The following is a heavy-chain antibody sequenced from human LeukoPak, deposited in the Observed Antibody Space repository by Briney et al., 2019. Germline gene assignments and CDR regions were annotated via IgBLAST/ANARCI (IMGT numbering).Heavy chain of an antibody. CDR3: ARAGDYDSLGY. Sequence: ASVKVSCKASGYTFINYGISWVRQAPGQGLEWMGWISAYNGNTNYAQKVQGRVTMTTDTSTSTAYMELRSLRSDDTAVYYCARAGDYDSLGYWGQGTLVTVSS. J-gene: IGHJ4*02. CDR2: ISAYNGNT. V-gene: IGHV1-18*01. CDR1: GYTFINYG. D-gene: IGHD3-22*01.